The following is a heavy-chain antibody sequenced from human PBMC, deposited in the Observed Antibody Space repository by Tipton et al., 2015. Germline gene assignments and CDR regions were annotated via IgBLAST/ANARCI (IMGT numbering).Heavy chain of an antibody. CDR2: IYYSGGT. CDR1: GGSISSSSYY. D-gene: IGHD4-17*01. Sequence: LRLSCTVSGGSISSSSYYWGWIRQPPGKGLEWIGSIYYSGGTYFNPSLKSRVTISVGTSKSQFSLKLSSVTAADTAVYYCASGPIETTVTQRFDYWGQGTLVTVSS. V-gene: IGHV4-39*01. J-gene: IGHJ4*02. CDR3: ASGPIETTVTQRFDY.